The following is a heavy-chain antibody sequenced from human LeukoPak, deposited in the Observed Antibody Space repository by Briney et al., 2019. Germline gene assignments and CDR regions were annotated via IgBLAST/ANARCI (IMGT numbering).Heavy chain of an antibody. CDR3: ATNFIAVAGKAAAFDI. CDR1: GFTFSSYA. CDR2: ISGSGGST. D-gene: IGHD6-19*01. J-gene: IGHJ3*02. Sequence: GGSLRLSCAASGFTFSSYAMSWVRQAPGKGLEWVSAISGSGGSTYYADSVKGRFTISRDNSKNTLYLQMNSLRAEDTAVYYCATNFIAVAGKAAAFDIWGQGTMVTVSS. V-gene: IGHV3-23*01.